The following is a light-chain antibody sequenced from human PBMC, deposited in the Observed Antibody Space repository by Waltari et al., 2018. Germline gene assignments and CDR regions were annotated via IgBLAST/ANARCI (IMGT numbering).Light chain of an antibody. CDR3: QQYYSTPYT. J-gene: IGKJ2*01. Sequence: DIVLTQSPESLAMSLGERGPSTCKYGSSVLYSSNNKNYLAWYQQKPGQPPKLLIYWASTRESGVPDRFSGSGSGTDFTLTISSLQAEDVAVYYCQQYYSTPYTFGQGTKLEIK. CDR2: WAS. V-gene: IGKV4-1*01. CDR1: SSVLYSSNNKNY.